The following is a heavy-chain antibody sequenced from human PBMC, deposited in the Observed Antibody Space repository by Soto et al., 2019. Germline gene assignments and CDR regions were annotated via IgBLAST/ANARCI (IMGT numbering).Heavy chain of an antibody. CDR2: INHSGST. V-gene: IGHV4-34*01. Sequence: SETLSLTCAVYGGSFSGYYWSWIRQPPGEGLEWIGEINHSGSTNYNPSLKSRDTISVDTSKNQFSLKLSSVTAADTAVYYCARVYSGSYSDYWGQGTLVTVSS. CDR1: GGSFSGYY. J-gene: IGHJ4*02. D-gene: IGHD1-26*01. CDR3: ARVYSGSYSDY.